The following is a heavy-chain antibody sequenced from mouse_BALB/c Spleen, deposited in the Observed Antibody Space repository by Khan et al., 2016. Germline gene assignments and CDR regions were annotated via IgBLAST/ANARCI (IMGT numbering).Heavy chain of an antibody. Sequence: VQLKESGPGLVKPSQSLSLTCSVTGYSITSGYYWNWIRQFPGNKLEWMGYISYDGSNNYNPSLKNRISITRDTSKNQFFLKLNSVTTEDPATYYCARGERLRQAFAYWGQGTLVTVSA. J-gene: IGHJ3*01. CDR2: ISYDGSN. CDR3: ARGERLRQAFAY. CDR1: GYSITSGYY. V-gene: IGHV3-6*02. D-gene: IGHD2-4*01.